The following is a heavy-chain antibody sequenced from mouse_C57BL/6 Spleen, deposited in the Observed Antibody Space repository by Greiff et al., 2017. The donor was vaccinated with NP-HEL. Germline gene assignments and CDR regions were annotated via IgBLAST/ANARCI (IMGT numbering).Heavy chain of an antibody. J-gene: IGHJ1*03. CDR3: ARSNYYGSSYWYFEV. Sequence: QVQLQQSGAELVKPGASVKMSCKASGYTFTTYPIEWMKQNHGKSLEWIGNFHPYNNDTKYNEKFKGKATLTVEKSSSTVYLELSRLTSDDSAVYYCARSNYYGSSYWYFEVWGTGTTVTVSS. V-gene: IGHV1-47*01. D-gene: IGHD1-1*01. CDR1: GYTFTTYP. CDR2: FHPYNNDT.